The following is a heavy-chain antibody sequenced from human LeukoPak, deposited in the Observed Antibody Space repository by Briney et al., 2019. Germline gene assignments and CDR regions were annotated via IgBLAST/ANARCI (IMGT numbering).Heavy chain of an antibody. V-gene: IGHV3-21*04. J-gene: IGHJ4*02. Sequence: PGGSLRLSCAASGFTFSTYSMNWVRLAPGKGLEWVSSISRSSDYIDYADSVKGRFTISRDNAKNSLYLQMNSLRAEDTAVYYCAKDYYDSSGYWWGGWPFDYWGQGTLVTVSS. D-gene: IGHD3-22*01. CDR2: ISRSSDYI. CDR3: AKDYYDSSGYWWGGWPFDY. CDR1: GFTFSTYS.